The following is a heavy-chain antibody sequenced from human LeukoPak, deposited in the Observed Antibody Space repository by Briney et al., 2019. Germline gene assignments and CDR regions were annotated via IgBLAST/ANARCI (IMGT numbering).Heavy chain of an antibody. D-gene: IGHD3-10*01. CDR3: ARHSSLGYYHGSGSPLGV. CDR1: GGSISSSSYY. V-gene: IGHV4-39*01. Sequence: PSETLSLTCTVSGGSISSSSYYWGWIRQPPGKGLEWIGSIYYSGSTYYNPSLKSRVTISVDTSKNQFSLKLSSVTAADTAVYYCARHSSLGYYHGSGSPLGVWGQGTTVTVSS. J-gene: IGHJ6*02. CDR2: IYYSGST.